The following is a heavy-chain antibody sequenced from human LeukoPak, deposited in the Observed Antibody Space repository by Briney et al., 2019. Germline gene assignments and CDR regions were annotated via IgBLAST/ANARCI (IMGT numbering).Heavy chain of an antibody. V-gene: IGHV4-4*07. J-gene: IGHJ5*02. CDR1: GCSISSYY. CDR3: ARDSAIVVPAAARFDR. Sequence: PSETLSLTCTASGCSISSYYWSWIRQPAGKGLEWIGRIYTSGSTNYNPSLKSRVTMSVDTSKNQFSLKLSSVTAADTAVYYCARDSAIVVPAAARFDRWGQGTLVTVSS. D-gene: IGHD2-2*01. CDR2: IYTSGST.